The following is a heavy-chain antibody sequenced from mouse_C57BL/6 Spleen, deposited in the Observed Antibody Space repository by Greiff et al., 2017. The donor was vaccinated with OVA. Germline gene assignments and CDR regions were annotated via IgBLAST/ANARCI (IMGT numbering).Heavy chain of an antibody. Sequence: VQLQESGPELVKPGASVKISCKASGYAFSSSWMNWVKQRPGKGLEWIGRIYPGDGDTNYNGKFKGKATLTADKSSSTAYMQLSSLTSEDSAVYFCARGTAQVYFDYWGQGTTLTVSS. D-gene: IGHD3-2*02. V-gene: IGHV1-82*01. J-gene: IGHJ2*01. CDR2: IYPGDGDT. CDR1: GYAFSSSW. CDR3: ARGTAQVYFDY.